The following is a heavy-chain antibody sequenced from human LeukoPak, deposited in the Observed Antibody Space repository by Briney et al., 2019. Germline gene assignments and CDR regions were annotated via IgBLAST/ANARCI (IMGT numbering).Heavy chain of an antibody. D-gene: IGHD6-13*01. CDR3: ATGELAAASYFDP. J-gene: IGHJ5*02. CDR2: IIPILGIA. CDR1: GGTFSSYA. Sequence: SVKVSCKASGGTFSSYAISWVRQAPGQGLEWMGRIIPILGIANYAQKFQGRVTMTEDTSTDTAYMELSSLRSEDTAVYYCATGELAAASYFDPWGQGTLVTVSS. V-gene: IGHV1-69*04.